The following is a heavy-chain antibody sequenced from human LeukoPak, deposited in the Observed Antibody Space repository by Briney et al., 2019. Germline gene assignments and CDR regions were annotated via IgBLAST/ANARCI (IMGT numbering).Heavy chain of an antibody. CDR3: ARQWSSGWSFFDY. CDR1: RYIFTTYW. D-gene: IGHD6-19*01. V-gene: IGHV5-51*01. Sequence: GESLKISCKGSRYIFTTYWIGWVRQMPGKGLEWMGIIYPGDSDTRYSPSFQGQVTISADKSISTAYLQWSSLKASDTAMYYCARQWSSGWSFFDYWGQGTLVTVSS. J-gene: IGHJ4*02. CDR2: IYPGDSDT.